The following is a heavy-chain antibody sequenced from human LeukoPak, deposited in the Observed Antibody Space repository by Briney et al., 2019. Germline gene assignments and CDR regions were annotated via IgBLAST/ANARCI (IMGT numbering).Heavy chain of an antibody. CDR3: ARDEEGDY. CDR2: VSSNSSDI. J-gene: IGHJ4*02. Sequence: PGGSLRLSCAASGFTFSSYSMNWVRQAPGKGLKWVSSVSSNSSDIYYADSVKGRFTIARDNAKNSLYLQMTSLRAEDTAVYYCARDEEGDYWGQGTLVTVSS. V-gene: IGHV3-21*01. CDR1: GFTFSSYS.